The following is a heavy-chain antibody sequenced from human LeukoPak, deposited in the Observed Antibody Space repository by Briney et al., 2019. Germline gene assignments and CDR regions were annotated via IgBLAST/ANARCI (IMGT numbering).Heavy chain of an antibody. CDR2: INTNTGNP. D-gene: IGHD2-15*01. V-gene: IGHV7-4-1*02. CDR1: GYTFTSYA. J-gene: IGHJ4*02. Sequence: GVSVKVSCKASGYTFTSYAMNWVREAPGQGLEWMGWINTNTGNPTYAQGLTGRFVFSLDTSVSTAYLQISSLKAEDTAVYYCAIWYCSGGRCYSNARTFDYWGQGTRVSVSS. CDR3: AIWYCSGGRCYSNARTFDY.